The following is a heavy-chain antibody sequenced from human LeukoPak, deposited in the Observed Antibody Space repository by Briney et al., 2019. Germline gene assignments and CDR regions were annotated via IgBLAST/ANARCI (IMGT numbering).Heavy chain of an antibody. V-gene: IGHV3-15*01. CDR2: IKSKTDDGTT. CDR1: GFTFRNAW. CDR3: VAGYYYDSSGYYYWSY. Sequence: KTGGSLRLSCAASGFTFRNAWMSWVRQAPGMGLEWVGRIKSKTDDGTTDYAARVKGRFTISRDDSKNTLFLQMNSLRTDDTAVYYCVAGYYYDSSGYYYWSYWGQGTLVTVSS. D-gene: IGHD3-22*01. J-gene: IGHJ4*02.